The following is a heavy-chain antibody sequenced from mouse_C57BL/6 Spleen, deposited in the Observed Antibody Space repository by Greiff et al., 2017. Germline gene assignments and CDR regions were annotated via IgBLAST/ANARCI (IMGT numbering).Heavy chain of an antibody. CDR3: ARDYYGSAYYFDY. V-gene: IGHV1-82*01. CDR1: GYAFSSSW. Sequence: VQLQQSGPELVKPGASVKISCKASGYAFSSSWMNWVKQRPGKGLEWIGRIYPGNGDTNYNGKFKGKATLTAYKSSSTAYMQLSSLTSDDSAVYFCARDYYGSAYYFDYWGQGTTLTVSS. D-gene: IGHD1-1*01. J-gene: IGHJ2*01. CDR2: IYPGNGDT.